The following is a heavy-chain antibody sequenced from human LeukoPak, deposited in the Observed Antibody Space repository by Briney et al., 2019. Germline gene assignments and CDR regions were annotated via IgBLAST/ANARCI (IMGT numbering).Heavy chain of an antibody. D-gene: IGHD2/OR15-2a*01. J-gene: IGHJ4*02. CDR1: GFSFSDYS. V-gene: IGHV3-11*01. CDR2: SLCHTNTT. Sequence: GGSLRLSCAASGFSFSDYSFCWFRQEPREGVQCVAHSLCHTNTTHYTHSLKSRVTISRDTARNSLSLQLNTLRAADTAVYYFVRARWDSTSSHFYYFDYWGQGGMISVSS. CDR3: VRARWDSTSSHFYYFDY.